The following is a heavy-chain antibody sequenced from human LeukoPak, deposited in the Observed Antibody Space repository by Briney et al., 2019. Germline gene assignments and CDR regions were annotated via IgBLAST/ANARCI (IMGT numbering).Heavy chain of an antibody. D-gene: IGHD3-3*01. CDR1: GYTFTSYG. J-gene: IGHJ4*02. CDR2: ISAYNGNT. V-gene: IGHV1-18*01. CDR3: ARDLYDFWSGYFDY. Sequence: ASVKVSCKASGYTFTSYGISWVRQAPGQGLEWMGWISAYNGNTNYAQKLQGRVTMTTDTSTSTAYMELRSLRSDDTAVYYCARDLYDFWSGYFDYWGQGTLATVSS.